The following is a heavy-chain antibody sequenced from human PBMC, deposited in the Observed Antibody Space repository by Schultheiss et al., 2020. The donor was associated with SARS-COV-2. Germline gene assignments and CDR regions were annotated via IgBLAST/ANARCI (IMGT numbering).Heavy chain of an antibody. Sequence: GGSLRLSCAASGFTFSDYYMSWIRQAPGKGLEWVSYISSSSSYTNYADSVKGRFTISRDNSKNTLYLQMNSLRAEDTAVYYCAKDRRYYDILTGYFQAHNQALESYGMDVWGQGTTVTVSS. CDR2: ISSSSSYT. J-gene: IGHJ6*02. D-gene: IGHD3-9*01. CDR3: AKDRRYYDILTGYFQAHNQALESYGMDV. CDR1: GFTFSDYY. V-gene: IGHV3-11*06.